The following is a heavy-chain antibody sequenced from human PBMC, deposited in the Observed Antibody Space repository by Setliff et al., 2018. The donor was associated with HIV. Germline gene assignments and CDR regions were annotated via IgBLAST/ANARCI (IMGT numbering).Heavy chain of an antibody. J-gene: IGHJ4*02. CDR1: GYSISSGYY. Sequence: SETLSLTCAVSGYSISSGYYWGWIRQPPGKGLEWIGSIFHSAATNYNPSLKSRVTISVDTSKDQFSLKLTSLTAADTAVYYCARHDNYDSSGYYNLYYFDYWGQGTLVTVSS. V-gene: IGHV4-38-2*01. CDR2: IFHSAAT. CDR3: ARHDNYDSSGYYNLYYFDY. D-gene: IGHD3-22*01.